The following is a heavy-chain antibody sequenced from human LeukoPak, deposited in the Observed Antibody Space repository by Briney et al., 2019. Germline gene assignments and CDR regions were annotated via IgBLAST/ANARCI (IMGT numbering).Heavy chain of an antibody. Sequence: SVKVSCKASGYTFTSYGISWVRQAPGQGLEWMGRIIPIFGTANYAQKFQGRVTITTDESTSTAYMELSSLRSEDTAVYYCAGEQLVPIHYYYMDVWGKGTTVTVSS. CDR3: AGEQLVPIHYYYMDV. J-gene: IGHJ6*03. CDR1: GYTFTSYG. D-gene: IGHD6-6*01. CDR2: IIPIFGTA. V-gene: IGHV1-69*05.